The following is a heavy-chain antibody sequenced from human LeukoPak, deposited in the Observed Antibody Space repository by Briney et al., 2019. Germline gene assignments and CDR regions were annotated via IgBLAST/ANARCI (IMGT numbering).Heavy chain of an antibody. CDR1: GYTFTSYG. V-gene: IGHV1-69*04. D-gene: IGHD3-10*01. J-gene: IGHJ6*02. CDR3: ARDLAGWFGELLLNKNYYGMDV. Sequence: VASVKVSCKASGYTFTSYGISWVRQAPGQGLEWMGRIIPILGIANYAQKFQGRVTITADKSTSTAYMELSSLRSEDTAMYYCARDLAGWFGELLLNKNYYGMDVWGQGTTVTVSS. CDR2: IIPILGIA.